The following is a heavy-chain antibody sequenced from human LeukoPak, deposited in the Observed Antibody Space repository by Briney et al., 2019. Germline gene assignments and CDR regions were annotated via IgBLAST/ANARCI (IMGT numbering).Heavy chain of an antibody. V-gene: IGHV4-59*12. CDR3: ARGGVRGGGIVVVPAAPGLGCPFDP. J-gene: IGHJ5*02. Sequence: SETLSLTCNVSGDSISSYYWNWIRQPPGKGLEWIGYIYYSGSTSYNPSLKSRVTISVDRSKNQFSLKLSSVTAADTAVYYCARGGVRGGGIVVVPAAPGLGCPFDPWGQGTLVTVSS. CDR2: IYYSGST. D-gene: IGHD2-2*01. CDR1: GDSISSYY.